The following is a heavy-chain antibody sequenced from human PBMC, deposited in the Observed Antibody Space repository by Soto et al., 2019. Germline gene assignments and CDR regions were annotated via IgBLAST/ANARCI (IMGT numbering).Heavy chain of an antibody. Sequence: QLQLQESGPGLVKPSETLSLTCTVFGGSISSNSYYWDWIRQPTGKGLEWIASIYYSGNTYYNPSLESRVTISMDTSEDQFFLRLPSVTAADTAVYYCARHRVLAWDTTNLAGLHEKWGQGTLVTVSS. V-gene: IGHV4-39*01. J-gene: IGHJ4*02. CDR3: ARHRVLAWDTTNLAGLHEK. CDR1: GGSISSNSYY. D-gene: IGHD3-3*02. CDR2: IYYSGNT.